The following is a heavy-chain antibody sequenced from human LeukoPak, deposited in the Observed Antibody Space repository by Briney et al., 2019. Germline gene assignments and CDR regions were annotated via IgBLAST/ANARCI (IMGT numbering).Heavy chain of an antibody. Sequence: ASVKVSCKASGYTFTGYYMRWVRQAPGQGLEWTGWINPNSGGTNYAQKFQGWVTMTRDTSISTAYMELSRLTSDDTAVYYCATARCGGDCYPSFDYWGQGTLVTVSS. CDR1: GYTFTGYY. CDR3: ATARCGGDCYPSFDY. V-gene: IGHV1-2*04. CDR2: INPNSGGT. J-gene: IGHJ4*02. D-gene: IGHD2-21*02.